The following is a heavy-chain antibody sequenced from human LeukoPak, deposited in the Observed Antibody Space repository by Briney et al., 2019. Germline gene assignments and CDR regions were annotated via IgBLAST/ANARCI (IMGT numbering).Heavy chain of an antibody. Sequence: PSETLSLTCTVSGGSISSGTYYWSWIRQSPGKGLEWIVSIYNSGSTYYNPSLKSRVTISIDTSKNQFSLKLSSVTAADTAVYYCAREYRSSWYLNWFDPWGQGTLVTVSS. J-gene: IGHJ5*02. V-gene: IGHV4-39*07. CDR3: AREYRSSWYLNWFDP. D-gene: IGHD6-13*01. CDR1: GGSISSGTYY. CDR2: IYNSGST.